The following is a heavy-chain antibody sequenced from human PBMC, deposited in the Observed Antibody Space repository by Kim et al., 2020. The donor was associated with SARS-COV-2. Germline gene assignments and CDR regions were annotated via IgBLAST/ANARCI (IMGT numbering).Heavy chain of an antibody. CDR3: ANSQGGYYEYYFDY. D-gene: IGHD3-22*01. Sequence: ADSVKGRFTISRDNSKNTLYLQMNSLRAEDTAVYYCANSQGGYYEYYFDYWGQGTLVTVSS. V-gene: IGHV3-23*01. J-gene: IGHJ4*02.